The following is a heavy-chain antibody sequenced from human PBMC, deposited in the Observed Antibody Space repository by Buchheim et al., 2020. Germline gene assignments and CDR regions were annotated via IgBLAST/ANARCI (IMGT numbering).Heavy chain of an antibody. Sequence: VQLQESGPGLVKPSQTLSLTRTVSGGSISSGDYYWRWIRQPPGKGLEWIGYIYYSGSTYYNPSLKSRVTISVDTPKNQFSLKLSSVTAADTAVYYCARAVWGDSSGYPHQCYFDYWGQGTL. CDR1: GGSISSGDYY. D-gene: IGHD3-22*01. J-gene: IGHJ4*02. CDR3: ARAVWGDSSGYPHQCYFDY. CDR2: IYYSGST. V-gene: IGHV4-30-4*01.